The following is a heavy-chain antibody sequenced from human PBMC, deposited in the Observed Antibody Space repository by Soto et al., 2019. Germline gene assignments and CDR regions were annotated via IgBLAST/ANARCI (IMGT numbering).Heavy chain of an antibody. CDR1: GYTFTGHY. CDR3: ARDLCPLGSGSPCPTFGMDV. D-gene: IGHD3-10*01. CDR2: LKPDNGGT. Sequence: QVQLVQSGAEVKPPGASVKVSCKASGYTFTGHYMHWVRQVSGRRLEFLGWLKPDNGGTYYAPKFQGRVTVTRDTSNTIGYIEMSGLHADDTAVYFCARDLCPLGSGSPCPTFGMDVWGQGTTVAVTS. J-gene: IGHJ6*02. V-gene: IGHV1-2*02.